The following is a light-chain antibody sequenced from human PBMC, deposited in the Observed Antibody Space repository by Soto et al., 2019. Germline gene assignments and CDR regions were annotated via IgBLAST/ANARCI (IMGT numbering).Light chain of an antibody. CDR3: QSYDSSLSGYV. CDR1: NSNIGAGYD. Sequence: SVLTQPPSVSGAPGQRVTISCTGSNSNIGAGYDVQWYQQLPGTAPKLLIYANSNRPSGVPDRLSGSKSGTSASLAITGLQAEDEADYYCQSYDSSLSGYVFGTGTKVTVL. CDR2: ANS. V-gene: IGLV1-40*01. J-gene: IGLJ1*01.